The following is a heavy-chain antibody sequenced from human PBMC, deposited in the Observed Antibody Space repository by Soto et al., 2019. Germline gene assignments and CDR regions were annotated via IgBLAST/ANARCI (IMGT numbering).Heavy chain of an antibody. CDR1: GFSFDEYA. CDR3: AKDISRGPSKNYDFWSGADY. Sequence: EVQLVASGGVTVQPGGSLILSCAASGFSFDEYAMHWVRQAPGKGLEWVSLVSWDGSNRYYADSMQGRFTISRANSKYSLDLKMNSVRTEDTALYYCAKDISRGPSKNYDFWSGADYWGQGTLVTVSS. J-gene: IGHJ4*02. CDR2: VSWDGSNR. D-gene: IGHD3-3*01. V-gene: IGHV3-43D*04.